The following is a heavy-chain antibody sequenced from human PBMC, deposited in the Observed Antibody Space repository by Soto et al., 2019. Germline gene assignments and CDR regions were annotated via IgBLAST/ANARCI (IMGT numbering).Heavy chain of an antibody. J-gene: IGHJ4*02. CDR2: LYYGRSA. CDR1: GGSISSYY. D-gene: IGHD3-22*01. CDR3: ALRSMAVVPEY. Sequence: SETLSLTCTVSGGSISSYYWSWIRQPPGKGLESIGYLYYGRSANYNPSLKSRVILSVDTSTNQCSLTLSSMTAADTAVYYCALRSMAVVPEYWGQGTLVTVSS. V-gene: IGHV4-59*01.